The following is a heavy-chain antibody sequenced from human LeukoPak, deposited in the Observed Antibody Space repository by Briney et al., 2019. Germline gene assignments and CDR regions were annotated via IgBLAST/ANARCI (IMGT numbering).Heavy chain of an antibody. D-gene: IGHD2-2*01. CDR3: ARDIDCSSTSCYHRWSDP. V-gene: IGHV4-4*07. CDR2: IYTSGST. J-gene: IGHJ5*02. Sequence: KPSETLSLTCTVSGGSISSHYWSWIRQPAGKGLEWIGRIYTSGSTNYNPSLKSRVTMSVDTSKNQFSLKLSSVTAADTAVYYCARDIDCSSTSCYHRWSDPWGQGTLVTVSS. CDR1: GGSISSHY.